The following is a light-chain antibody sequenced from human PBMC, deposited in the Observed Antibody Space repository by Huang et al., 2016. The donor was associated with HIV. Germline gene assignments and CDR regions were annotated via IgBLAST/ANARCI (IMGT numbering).Light chain of an antibody. CDR2: ESS. V-gene: IGKV3-11*02. J-gene: IGKJ4*01. CDR3: QQRDDWPST. Sequence: EVVLTQSPATLSLSPWERATLSCRACRSVSSKLVWDQQKCGQVPRLLIYESSNRATGIPARFSGSGSGGDFTLTISSLEPEDFAVYYCQQRDDWPSTFGGGTRVEIK. CDR1: RSVSSK.